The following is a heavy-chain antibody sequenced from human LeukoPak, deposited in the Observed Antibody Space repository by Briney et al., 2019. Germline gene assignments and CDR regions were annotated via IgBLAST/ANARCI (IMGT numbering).Heavy chain of an antibody. Sequence: GGSLRLSCAASGFTFSSYSMNWVRQAPGKGLEWVSYISSSSSTIYYADSVKGRFTISRDNAKNLLYLQMNSLRAEDTAVYYCARPLMVRGPWVYYYYGMDVWGQGTTVTVSS. CDR1: GFTFSSYS. CDR3: ARPLMVRGPWVYYYYGMDV. J-gene: IGHJ6*02. V-gene: IGHV3-48*01. D-gene: IGHD3-10*01. CDR2: ISSSSSTI.